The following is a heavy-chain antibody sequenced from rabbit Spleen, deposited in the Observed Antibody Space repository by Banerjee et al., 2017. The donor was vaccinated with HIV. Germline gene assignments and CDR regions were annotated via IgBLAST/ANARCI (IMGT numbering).Heavy chain of an antibody. J-gene: IGHJ4*01. CDR2: INAVTGKA. D-gene: IGHD6-1*01. V-gene: IGHV1S40*01. CDR1: GVSFSSNYY. Sequence: QSLEESGGDLVKPGASLTLTCTASGVSFSSNYYMCWVRQAPGKGLEWIACINAVTGKAVYASWAKGRYTFSKTSSTTVTLEMTSLTAADTATYFCAREKSGDYGYDLWGPGPLVTVS. CDR3: AREKSGDYGYDL.